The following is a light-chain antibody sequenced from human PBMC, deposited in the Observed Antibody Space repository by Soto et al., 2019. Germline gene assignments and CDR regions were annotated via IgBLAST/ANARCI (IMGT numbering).Light chain of an antibody. V-gene: IGKV3-11*01. CDR2: DAS. CDR3: HHRAKWPYT. CDR1: QSVGDY. J-gene: IGKJ2*01. Sequence: EIVLTQSPATLSLSPGERATLSCSASQSVGDYLLWFQQKPGQPPRLLIYDASNRASGIPARFSGSGSGTDFTLTISRLEPEDFAVYSCHHRAKWPYTFGHGTKLEIK.